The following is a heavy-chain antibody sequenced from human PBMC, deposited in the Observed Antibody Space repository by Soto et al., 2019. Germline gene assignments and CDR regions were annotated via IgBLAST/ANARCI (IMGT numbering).Heavy chain of an antibody. J-gene: IGHJ4*02. Sequence: LRLSCEASGFSFSDDWMHWVRQAPGKGLVWVSSVSSVGDSTDYADSVKGRFTISRDNAKNTLYLQMNSLGAEDTAVYYCVRGKYSGSYFFDYWGQGTLVTVSS. CDR3: VRGKYSGSYFFDY. CDR1: GFSFSDDW. D-gene: IGHD1-26*01. CDR2: VSSVGDST. V-gene: IGHV3-74*01.